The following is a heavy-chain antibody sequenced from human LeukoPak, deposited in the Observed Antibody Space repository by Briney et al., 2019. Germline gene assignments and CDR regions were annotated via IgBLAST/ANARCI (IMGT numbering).Heavy chain of an antibody. V-gene: IGHV4-59*01. CDR3: AREGRGGYYDSSGYRELEYFDY. Sequence: SETLSLTCTVSGGSISSYYWSWIRQPPGKGLEWIGYIYYSGSTNYNPSLKSRVTISADTSKNQFSLKLSSVTAADTAVYYCAREGRGGYYDSSGYRELEYFDYWGQGTLVTVSS. CDR2: IYYSGST. D-gene: IGHD3-22*01. J-gene: IGHJ4*02. CDR1: GGSISSYY.